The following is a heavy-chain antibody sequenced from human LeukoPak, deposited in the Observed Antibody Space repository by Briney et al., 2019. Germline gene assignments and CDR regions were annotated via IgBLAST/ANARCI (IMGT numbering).Heavy chain of an antibody. Sequence: GGSLRLSCAASGFTFSSYWMHWVRQATGKGLEWVGRIRSSANNYATAYAASVKGRFTISRDDSKNTAYLQMNSLETEDTAVYYCTNLLGYSSGDTCYNYWGQGTLVTVSS. CDR3: TNLLGYSSGDTCYNY. CDR2: IRSSANNYAT. J-gene: IGHJ4*02. CDR1: GFTFSSYW. V-gene: IGHV3-73*01. D-gene: IGHD2-15*01.